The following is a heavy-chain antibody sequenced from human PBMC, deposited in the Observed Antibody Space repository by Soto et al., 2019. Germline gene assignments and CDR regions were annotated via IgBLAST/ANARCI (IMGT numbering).Heavy chain of an antibody. CDR1: GFTFSSYG. CDR2: IWYDGSNK. J-gene: IGHJ6*02. D-gene: IGHD2-21*01. Sequence: GGSLRLSCAASGFTFSSYGMHWVRQAPGKGLEWVAVIWYDGSNKYYADSVKDRFTISRDNSKNTLYLQMNSLRAEDTAVYYCARDQGEGYYYGMDVWGQGTTVTVSS. CDR3: ARDQGEGYYYGMDV. V-gene: IGHV3-33*01.